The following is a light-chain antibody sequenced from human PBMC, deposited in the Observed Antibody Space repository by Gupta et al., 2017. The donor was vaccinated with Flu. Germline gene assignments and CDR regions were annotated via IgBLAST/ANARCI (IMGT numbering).Light chain of an antibody. CDR2: DVV. CDR3: CSYAGSYTVV. CDR1: SSDVGCYNY. Sequence: QSALTQPHSVSGSPGQSVTISCTGTSSDVGCYNYVSWYQQHPGKAPKLMISDVVKRPSVVPDRFSGSKSGNTAYLTISGLQAEDEADYYCCSYAGSYTVVFGGGTKLTVL. V-gene: IGLV2-11*01. J-gene: IGLJ3*02.